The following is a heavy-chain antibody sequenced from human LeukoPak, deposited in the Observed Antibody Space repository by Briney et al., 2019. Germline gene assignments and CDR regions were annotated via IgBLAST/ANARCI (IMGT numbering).Heavy chain of an antibody. CDR1: GYSIRNGYS. D-gene: IGHD3-16*01. Sequence: PSETLSLTCDVSGYSIRNGYSWDWIRQPPGKGLEWIGIINHGGSTTYNPSLRSRVTISLVTSKNPFSLSLRSVTAADTAVYYCARFDYVWETHGMDACDIWGRGTMVTVSS. V-gene: IGHV4-38-2*01. J-gene: IGHJ3*02. CDR2: INHGGST. CDR3: ARFDYVWETHGMDACDI.